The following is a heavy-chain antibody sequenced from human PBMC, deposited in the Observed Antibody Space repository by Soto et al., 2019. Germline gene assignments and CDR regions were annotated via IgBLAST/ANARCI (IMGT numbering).Heavy chain of an antibody. CDR1: GDTFTSYG. V-gene: IGHV1-18*01. D-gene: IGHD3-10*01. CDR3: AILGYYYGSGSSRETDY. CDR2: ISAYNGNT. J-gene: IGHJ4*02. Sequence: ASVKVSCKASGDTFTSYGISWVRQAPGQGLEWMGWISAYNGNTNYAQKLQGRVTMTTDTSTSTAYMELRSLRSDDTAVYYCAILGYYYGSGSSRETDYWGQGTLVTVSS.